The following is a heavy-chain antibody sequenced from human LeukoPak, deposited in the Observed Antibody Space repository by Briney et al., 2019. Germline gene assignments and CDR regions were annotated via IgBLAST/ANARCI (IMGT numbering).Heavy chain of an antibody. CDR1: GFTFSSYG. Sequence: GGSLRLSCAASGFTFSSYGMHWVRQAPGKGLEWMAVIWYDGSNKYYADSVKGRFTISRGNSKNTLYLQMNSLRAEDTAVYYCAKGGSYYATATLDYWGQGTLVTVSS. CDR3: AKGGSYYATATLDY. D-gene: IGHD1-26*01. CDR2: IWYDGSNK. V-gene: IGHV3-33*06. J-gene: IGHJ4*02.